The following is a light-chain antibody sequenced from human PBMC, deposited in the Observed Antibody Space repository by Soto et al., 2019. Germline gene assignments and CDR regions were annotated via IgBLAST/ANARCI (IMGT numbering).Light chain of an antibody. J-gene: IGKJ1*01. V-gene: IGKV3-20*01. CDR3: QDFDSPQWT. CDR2: SVS. Sequence: VLTQSPDTLSLSPGDRATLSCRANQRASRQYLSWYQQRPGQPPRLLIYSVSMRADGIPDRFRGSGSGSEFTLTINRLEPEDFAVYYCQDFDSPQWTFGQGTKIEN. CDR1: QRASRQY.